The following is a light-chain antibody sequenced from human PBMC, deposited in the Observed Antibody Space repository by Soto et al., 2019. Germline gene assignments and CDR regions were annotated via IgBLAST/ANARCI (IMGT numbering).Light chain of an antibody. J-gene: IGLJ1*01. Sequence: QSVLTQPPSASGSPGQSVTISCTGTSSDVGGYNYVSWYQQRPGTAPKLIIYEVNKRPSGVPDRVFGSKSGNTASLTVSGLQAEDEADYYFCSFAGTNSFVFGTGTKVTV. CDR2: EVN. CDR1: SSDVGGYNY. V-gene: IGLV2-8*01. CDR3: CSFAGTNSFV.